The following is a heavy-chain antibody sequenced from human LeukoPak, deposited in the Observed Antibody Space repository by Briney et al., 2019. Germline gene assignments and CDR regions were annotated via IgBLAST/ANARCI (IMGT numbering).Heavy chain of an antibody. Sequence: SETLSLTCAVSGGSMSTYYWSWIRQPAEKGLEWIGRIYSSGNTNYNPSLKSRVTMSIDTSKNQFSLNLNSVTAADTALYYCARDSLNRPNWGPRFDYWGQGILVIVSS. CDR2: IYSSGNT. CDR3: ARDSLNRPNWGPRFDY. J-gene: IGHJ4*02. D-gene: IGHD7-27*01. CDR1: GGSMSTYY. V-gene: IGHV4-4*07.